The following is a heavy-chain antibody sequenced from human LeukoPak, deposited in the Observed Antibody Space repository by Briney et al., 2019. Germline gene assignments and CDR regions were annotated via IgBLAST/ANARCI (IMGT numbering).Heavy chain of an antibody. Sequence: PSETLSLTCTVAGGSISSSHWNWIRQPAGNRLEWIGYMDSSGSTKYNPSLRSRVTISIDTSKNNFSLKLRSVTTADTAVYYCTRGYYEPFDLWGQGTPVTVSS. D-gene: IGHD3-22*01. V-gene: IGHV4-59*01. CDR1: GGSISSSH. CDR2: MDSSGST. CDR3: TRGYYEPFDL. J-gene: IGHJ5*02.